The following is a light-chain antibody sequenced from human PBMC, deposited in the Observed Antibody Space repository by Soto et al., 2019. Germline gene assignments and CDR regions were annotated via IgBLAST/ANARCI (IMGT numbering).Light chain of an antibody. Sequence: QSVLTQPPSVSGAPGQRVTISCTGSSSNIGAGYDVHWYQQLPGTAPKLLIYGNSNRPSGVPDRFSGSKSGTSASLAITGLQAEDEADYYCQSYDSSLSGYVFGTVPRSPS. CDR1: SSNIGAGYD. CDR2: GNS. J-gene: IGLJ1*01. V-gene: IGLV1-40*01. CDR3: QSYDSSLSGYV.